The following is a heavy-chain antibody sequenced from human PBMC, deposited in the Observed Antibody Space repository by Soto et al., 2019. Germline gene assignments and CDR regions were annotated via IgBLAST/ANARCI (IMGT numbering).Heavy chain of an antibody. CDR3: ARDRSSSLVSHYYYMDV. CDR2: IIPILGIA. J-gene: IGHJ6*03. CDR1: GGTFSSYT. V-gene: IGHV1-69*08. D-gene: IGHD6-13*01. Sequence: QVQLVQSGAEVKKPGSSVKVSCKASGGTFSSYTISWVRQAPGQGLEWMGRIIPILGIANYAQKFQGRVTITADKSTSTAYMELSSLRSEDTAVYCCARDRSSSLVSHYYYMDVWGKGTTVTVSS.